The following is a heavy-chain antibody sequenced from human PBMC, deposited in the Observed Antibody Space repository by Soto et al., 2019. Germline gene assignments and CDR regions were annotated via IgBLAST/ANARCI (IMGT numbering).Heavy chain of an antibody. V-gene: IGHV1-69*06. J-gene: IGHJ3*01. D-gene: IGHD3-10*01. Sequence: QVQLVQSGAVVKKPGSSVEVSCKASGGTFNGYGISWVRQAPGQGLEWMGGTVPVFDSSKYAPRYHGRVTITADKSTSTAYMGLSSVRSEDTAIYFCARGVSNSGAYYTGPSAYDLWGQGTLVIVSS. CDR2: TVPVFDSS. CDR1: GGTFNGYG. CDR3: ARGVSNSGAYYTGPSAYDL.